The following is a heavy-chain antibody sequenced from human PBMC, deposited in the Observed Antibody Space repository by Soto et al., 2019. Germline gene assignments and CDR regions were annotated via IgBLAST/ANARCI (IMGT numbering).Heavy chain of an antibody. CDR3: ARVVDTAMVVEGLLTNYYYYYMDV. J-gene: IGHJ6*03. CDR1: GGSFSGYY. V-gene: IGHV4-34*01. CDR2: INHSGST. D-gene: IGHD5-18*01. Sequence: SETLSLTCAVYGGSFSGYYWSWIRQPPGKGLEWIGEINHSGSTNYNPSLKSRVTISVDTSKNQFSLKLSSVTAADTAVYYCARVVDTAMVVEGLLTNYYYYYMDVWGKGTTVTVSS.